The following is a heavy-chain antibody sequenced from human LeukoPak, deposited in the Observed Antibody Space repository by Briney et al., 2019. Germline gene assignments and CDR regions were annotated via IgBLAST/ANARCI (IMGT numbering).Heavy chain of an antibody. CDR2: IIPIFGTA. CDR3: ARDWDQDSSGYYPDAFDI. D-gene: IGHD3-22*01. Sequence: EASVKVSCKASGGTFSSYAISWVRQAPGQGLEWMGGIIPIFGTANYAQKFQGRVTITTDESTSTAYMELSSLRSEDTAVYYCARDWDQDSSGYYPDAFDIWGQGTMVTVSS. J-gene: IGHJ3*02. V-gene: IGHV1-69*05. CDR1: GGTFSSYA.